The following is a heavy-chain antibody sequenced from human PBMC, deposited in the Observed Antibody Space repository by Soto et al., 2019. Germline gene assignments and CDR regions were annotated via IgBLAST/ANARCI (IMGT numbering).Heavy chain of an antibody. D-gene: IGHD1-26*01. CDR2: ISSDGNSK. Sequence: QMQLVESGGGVVQPGRSLRLPCAASGFTFSSYGMHWVRQAPGKGLEWVAAISSDGNSKYYADSVKGRFTISGDISKNTLYLQMNSLRAEDTAVYYCARESERYFDYWGQGTLVSVSS. V-gene: IGHV3-30*19. CDR1: GFTFSSYG. J-gene: IGHJ4*02. CDR3: ARESERYFDY.